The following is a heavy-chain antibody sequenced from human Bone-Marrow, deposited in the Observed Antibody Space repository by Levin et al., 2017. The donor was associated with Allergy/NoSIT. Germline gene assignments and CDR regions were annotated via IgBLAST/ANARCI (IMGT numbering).Heavy chain of an antibody. D-gene: IGHD6-13*01. CDR1: GFTFGSYG. Sequence: GGSLRLSCAASGFTFGSYGMHWVRQAPGKGLQWVAVISYDGKPKYYADSMKGRFTISREDSKNTLYLQMNSLKPEDTAVYYCAKDSAAGDPFDYWGQGTLVTVSS. CDR2: ISYDGKPK. CDR3: AKDSAAGDPFDY. J-gene: IGHJ4*02. V-gene: IGHV3-30*18.